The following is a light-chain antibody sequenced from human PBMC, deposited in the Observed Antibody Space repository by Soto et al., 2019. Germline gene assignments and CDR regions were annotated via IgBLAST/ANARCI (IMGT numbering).Light chain of an antibody. V-gene: IGKV3-15*01. CDR1: QSISSN. Sequence: EIVMTQSPAALSVSPGERATLSYRASQSISSNLAWYQQKPGQAPRLLISDASTRATGVPARFSGSGSGTEFTLTISSLQSEDFAVYYCQQYHYWPPFTFGPGTKVDIK. CDR2: DAS. J-gene: IGKJ3*01. CDR3: QQYHYWPPFT.